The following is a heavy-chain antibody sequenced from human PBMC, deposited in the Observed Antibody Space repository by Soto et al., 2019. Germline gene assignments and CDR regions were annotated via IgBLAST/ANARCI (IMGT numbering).Heavy chain of an antibody. V-gene: IGHV3-15*01. CDR3: TTAKGGTILEY. D-gene: IGHD3-3*01. CDR1: GFTFTNAW. CDR2: IRSKSDGGTT. Sequence: EVQLVESGGGLVKPGGSLRLSCAASGFTFTNAWMSWVRQAPGKGLEWVGRIRSKSDGGTTDHAAPVQGRFTISRDDSKNTLYLQMSSLKTEDTAVYYCTTAKGGTILEYWGQGTLVTVSS. J-gene: IGHJ4*02.